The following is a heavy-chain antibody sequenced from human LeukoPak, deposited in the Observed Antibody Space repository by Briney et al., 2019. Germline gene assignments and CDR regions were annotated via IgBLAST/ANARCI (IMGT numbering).Heavy chain of an antibody. D-gene: IGHD4-17*01. Sequence: ASVKVSCKASGGTFSSYAISWVRQAPGQGLEWMGGIIPILGTANYAQKFQGRVTITTDESTSTAYMELSSLRSEDTAVYYCARVPYGDYASYYYYMDVWGKGTTVTVSS. V-gene: IGHV1-69*05. CDR2: IIPILGTA. CDR3: ARVPYGDYASYYYYMDV. CDR1: GGTFSSYA. J-gene: IGHJ6*03.